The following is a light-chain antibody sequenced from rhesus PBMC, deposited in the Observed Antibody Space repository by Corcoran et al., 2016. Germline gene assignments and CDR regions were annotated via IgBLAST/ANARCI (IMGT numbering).Light chain of an antibody. V-gene: IGKV1-74*01. CDR1: ENVNNY. CDR2: TAS. J-gene: IGKJ4*01. Sequence: DIQMTQSPSSLSASVGDRVTITCRASENVNNYLNWYQPKPGKAPKLLIYTASTLQSGGPSRFSGSGSGIDYTFTISSLQSEDVATYYCQHNYGTPRTFGGGTKVEIK. CDR3: QHNYGTPRT.